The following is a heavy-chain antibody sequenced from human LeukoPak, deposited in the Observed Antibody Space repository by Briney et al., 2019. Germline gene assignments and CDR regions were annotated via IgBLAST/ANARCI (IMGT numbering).Heavy chain of an antibody. CDR3: ARLSYYSFDS. J-gene: IGHJ4*02. V-gene: IGHV3-23*01. Sequence: GGSLRLSCAASGFTFSGYSMNWVRQAPGKGLEWVSAINPSGSGTYYADSVKGPFPISRDNSQNTLYLHMNNLRAEDTAVYYCARLSYYSFDSWGQGTLVTVSS. CDR2: INPSGSGT. D-gene: IGHD3-10*01. CDR1: GFTFSGYS.